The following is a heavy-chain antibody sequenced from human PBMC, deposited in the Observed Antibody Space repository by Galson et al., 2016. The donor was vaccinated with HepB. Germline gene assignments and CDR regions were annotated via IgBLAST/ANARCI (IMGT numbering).Heavy chain of an antibody. J-gene: IGHJ6*02. CDR3: ATGGGRRSKYYGMDV. CDR2: IDSDGITT. CDR1: GFTFSSYW. V-gene: IGHV3-74*01. Sequence: SLRLSCAASGFTFSSYWMYWVRQAPGKGLVWVSRIDSDGITTAYADSVKGRLTISRDNAKNTLYLQMNSLSAEDTAAYYCATGGGRRSKYYGMDVWGHGTMVTVSS. D-gene: IGHD1-26*01.